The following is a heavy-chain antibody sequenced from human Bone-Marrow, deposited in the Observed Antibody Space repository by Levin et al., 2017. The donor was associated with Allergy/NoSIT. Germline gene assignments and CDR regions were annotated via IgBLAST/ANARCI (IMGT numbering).Heavy chain of an antibody. CDR1: GFTFDDYA. Sequence: PGESLKISCAASGFTFDDYAMHWVRQAPGKGLEWVAGISWNSNNIDYADSVKGRFIISRDNAKNSLYLEMNSLRLEDTALYYCAKDRLLGVVYGGLFDSWGQGTRVTVSS. CDR2: ISWNSNNI. CDR3: AKDRLLGVVYGGLFDS. D-gene: IGHD2-8*02. J-gene: IGHJ4*02. V-gene: IGHV3-9*01.